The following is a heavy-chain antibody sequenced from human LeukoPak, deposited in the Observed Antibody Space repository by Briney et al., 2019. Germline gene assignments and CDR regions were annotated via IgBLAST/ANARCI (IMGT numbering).Heavy chain of an antibody. CDR3: ARHAQQQLVQTLFDP. Sequence: PSETLSLTCAVSGGSISSSNWWSWVRQPPGKGLEWIGYIYYSGSTNYNPSLKSRVTISVDTSKNQFSLKLSSVTAADTAVYYCARHAQQQLVQTLFDPWGQGTLVTVSS. CDR2: IYYSGST. CDR1: GGSISSSNW. V-gene: IGHV4-4*02. D-gene: IGHD6-13*01. J-gene: IGHJ5*02.